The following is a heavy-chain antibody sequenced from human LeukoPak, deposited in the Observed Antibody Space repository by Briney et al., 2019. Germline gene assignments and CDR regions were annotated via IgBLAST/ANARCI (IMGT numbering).Heavy chain of an antibody. J-gene: IGHJ6*03. CDR3: ARDRIAGYAYYYYMDV. V-gene: IGHV4-34*01. CDR2: INHSGST. D-gene: IGHD3-16*01. Sequence: PSETLSLTCAVYGGSFSGYYWSWIRQPPGKGLEWIGEINHSGSTNYNPSLKSRVTISVDTSKNQFSLKLSSVTAADTAMYHCARDRIAGYAYYYYMDVWGKGTTVTVSS. CDR1: GGSFSGYY.